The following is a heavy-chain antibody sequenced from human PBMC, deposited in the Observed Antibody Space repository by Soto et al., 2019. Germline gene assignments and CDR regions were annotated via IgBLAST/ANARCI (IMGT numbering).Heavy chain of an antibody. CDR1: GYTFTRYT. D-gene: IGHD2-15*01. CDR3: ARGIATGQLDP. V-gene: IGHV1-3*01. CDR2: INPDNGDT. J-gene: IGHJ5*02. Sequence: ASVKVSCKASGYTFTRYTMNWVRQAPGQRLEWMGWINPDNGDTKSSQKFQDRVIITRDTSASTAYMDLSSLRSEDTAVYYCARGIATGQLDPWGQGTLVTVSS.